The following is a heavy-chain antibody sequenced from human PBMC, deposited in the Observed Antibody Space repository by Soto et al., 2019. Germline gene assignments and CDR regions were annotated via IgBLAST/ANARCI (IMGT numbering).Heavy chain of an antibody. CDR1: GGSISSGDYY. D-gene: IGHD2-15*01. J-gene: IGHJ6*02. V-gene: IGHV4-30-4*01. Sequence: SSETLSLTCTVSGGSISSGDYYWSWIRQPPGKGLEWIGHIYYSGSTYYNPSLKSRVTISVDTSKNQFSLKLSSVTAADTAVYYCARVVRRYSLYGMDVWGQGTTVTVSS. CDR3: ARVVRRYSLYGMDV. CDR2: IYYSGST.